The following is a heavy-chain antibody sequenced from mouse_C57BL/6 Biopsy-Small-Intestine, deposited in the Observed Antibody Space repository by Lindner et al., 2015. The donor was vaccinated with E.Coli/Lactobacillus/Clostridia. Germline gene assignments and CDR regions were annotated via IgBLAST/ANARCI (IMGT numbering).Heavy chain of an antibody. J-gene: IGHJ1*01. Sequence: VQLQESGPELVKPGASVKMSCKASGYTFTDYYMNWVKLSHGKSLEWIGRINPSNGGTSFNQKFKDKATLTVDKSLSTAYMQLNSLTSEDSAVFFCARGGSYSNYRYFDVWGAGTTVTVSS. CDR3: ARGGSYSNYRYFDV. CDR2: INPSNGGT. D-gene: IGHD2-5*01. CDR1: GYTFTDYY. V-gene: IGHV1-19*01.